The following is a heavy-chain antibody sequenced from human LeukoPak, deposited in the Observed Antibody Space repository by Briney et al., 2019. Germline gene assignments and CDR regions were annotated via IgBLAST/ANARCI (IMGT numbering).Heavy chain of an antibody. CDR3: ARAVCPTIKFCDSSYFMDV. CDR2: INWNGAST. J-gene: IGHJ6*03. V-gene: IGHV3-20*04. D-gene: IGHD6-6*01. CDR1: GFSFDDLG. Sequence: GGSLRLSCAASGFSFDDLGMTWVRQVPGKGLEWVADINWNGASTGYADSVRGRFTISRDNAKNSLYLQMNSLRAEDTALYYCARAVCPTIKFCDSSYFMDVWGKGTTVNVS.